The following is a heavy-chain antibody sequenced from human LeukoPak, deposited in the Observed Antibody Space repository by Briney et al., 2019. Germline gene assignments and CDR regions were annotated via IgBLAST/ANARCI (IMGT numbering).Heavy chain of an antibody. CDR3: ARGASGSYHYFDY. CDR2: IYYSGST. CDR1: GGSISSYY. V-gene: IGHV4-59*01. J-gene: IGHJ4*02. Sequence: SETLSLTCTVSGGSISSYYWSWIRQPPGKGLEWIGYIYYSGSTNYNPSLKSRVTISVDTSKNQFSLKLSSVTAADTAVYYCARGASGSYHYFDYWGQGTLVTVSS. D-gene: IGHD1-26*01.